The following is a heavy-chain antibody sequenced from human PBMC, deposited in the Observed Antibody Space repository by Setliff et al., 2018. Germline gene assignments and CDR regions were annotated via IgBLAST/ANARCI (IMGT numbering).Heavy chain of an antibody. CDR2: IYYSGST. CDR1: GGSISSGGYY. J-gene: IGHJ6*02. CDR3: ARERGLGYCSSTSCRYYYYGMDV. D-gene: IGHD2-2*01. Sequence: SETLSLTCTVSGGSISSGGYYWSWIRQHPGKGLEWIGHIYYSGSTYYNPSLKSRVTISVDTSKNQFSLKLSSVTAADTAVYYCARERGLGYCSSTSCRYYYYGMDVWGQGTMVT. V-gene: IGHV4-31*03.